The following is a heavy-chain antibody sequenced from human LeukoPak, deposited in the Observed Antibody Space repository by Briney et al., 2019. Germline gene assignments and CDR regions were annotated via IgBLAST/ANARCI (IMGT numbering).Heavy chain of an antibody. V-gene: IGHV1-18*01. Sequence: ASVKVSCKASGYTFTSYGISWVRQAPGQGLEWMGWISAYNGNTNYAQKLQGRVTMTTDTSTSTAYMELRSLRSDDTAVYYCARFAWPSTNAYSSSRSNWFDPWGQGTLVTVSS. CDR1: GYTFTSYG. CDR2: ISAYNGNT. CDR3: ARFAWPSTNAYSSSRSNWFDP. J-gene: IGHJ5*02. D-gene: IGHD6-13*01.